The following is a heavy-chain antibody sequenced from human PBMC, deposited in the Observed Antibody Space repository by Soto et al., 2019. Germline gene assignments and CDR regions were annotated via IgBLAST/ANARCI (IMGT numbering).Heavy chain of an antibody. CDR1: GFTFSSYS. CDR2: ISSSSSTI. J-gene: IGHJ6*02. CDR3: ARVLAAATYYYYYYGMDV. V-gene: IGHV3-48*02. Sequence: EVQLVESGGGLVQPGGSLRLSCAASGFTFSSYSMNWVRQAPGKGLEWVSYISSSSSTIYYADSVKGRFTISRDNAKNSLYLQMNSLRDEDTAAYYCARVLAAATYYYYYYGMDVWGQGTTVTVSS. D-gene: IGHD2-15*01.